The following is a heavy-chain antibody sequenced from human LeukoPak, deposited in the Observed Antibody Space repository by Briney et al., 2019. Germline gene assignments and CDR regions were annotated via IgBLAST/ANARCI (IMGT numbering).Heavy chain of an antibody. CDR1: GVTLSSYA. J-gene: IGHJ6*03. CDR3: ASYSGSYLGYYYYMDV. Sequence: GGSLRLSCAASGVTLSSYAMSWVRQTPGKGLEWVSVISGSGGSTYYADSVKGRFTISRDNSMNTLYLQMNSLRAEDTAVYYCASYSGSYLGYYYYMDVWGKGTTVTVSS. V-gene: IGHV3-23*01. D-gene: IGHD1-26*01. CDR2: ISGSGGST.